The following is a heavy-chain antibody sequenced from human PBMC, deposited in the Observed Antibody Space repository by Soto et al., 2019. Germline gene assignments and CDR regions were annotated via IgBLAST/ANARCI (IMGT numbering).Heavy chain of an antibody. J-gene: IGHJ4*02. CDR1: GFTFSSFG. CDR2: ISGGGYNK. Sequence: EVRLLGSGGGLVQTGGSLRLSCAASGFTFSSFGMNWVRQAPGKGLEWLAVISGGGYNKYYAESVKGRFAISRDNSENMAFLQMDTLTADDTAVYYCAKDRGSSSTCFDYWGPGVLVTVSS. V-gene: IGHV3-23*01. D-gene: IGHD2-2*01. CDR3: AKDRGSSSTCFDY.